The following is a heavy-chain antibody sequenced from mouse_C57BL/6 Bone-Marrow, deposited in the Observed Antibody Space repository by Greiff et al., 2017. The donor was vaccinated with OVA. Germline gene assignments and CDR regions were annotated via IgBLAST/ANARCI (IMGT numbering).Heavy chain of an antibody. Sequence: QVQLQQSGAELVKPGASVKLSCKASGYTFTEYTIHWVKQRSGQGLEWIGWFYPGSGSIKYNEKFKDKATLTADKSSSTVYMELSRLTSEDSAVYFCARHEEEYAKFITTAEGGFAYWGQGTLVTVSA. D-gene: IGHD1-1*01. CDR1: GYTFTEYT. CDR2: FYPGSGSI. J-gene: IGHJ3*01. V-gene: IGHV1-62-2*01. CDR3: ARHEEEYAKFITTAEGGFAY.